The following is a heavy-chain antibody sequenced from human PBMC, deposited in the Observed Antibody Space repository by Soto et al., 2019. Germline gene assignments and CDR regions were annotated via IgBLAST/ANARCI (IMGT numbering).Heavy chain of an antibody. CDR1: GFTFSNYA. V-gene: IGHV3-23*01. CDR2: ISDSGAST. J-gene: IGHJ3*02. CDR3: AKKDGTDGYYDAFDI. Sequence: PGGSLRLSCAVSGFTFSNYAMSWVRQAPGKGLDWVSAISDSGASTYNADSVKGRFTISRDNSKNTLYLQMNSLRAEDTALYYCAKKDGTDGYYDAFDIWGQGTMVTVSS. D-gene: IGHD3-22*01.